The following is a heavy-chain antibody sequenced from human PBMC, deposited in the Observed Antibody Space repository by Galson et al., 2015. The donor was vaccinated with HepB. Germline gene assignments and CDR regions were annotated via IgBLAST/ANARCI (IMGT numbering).Heavy chain of an antibody. Sequence: LRLSCAASGFTFSSYSMNWVRQAPGKGLEWVSSISSSSSYIYYADSVKGRFTISRDNAKNSLYLQMNSLRAEDTAVYYCARGSTFRGGGWFDPWGQGTLVTVSS. V-gene: IGHV3-21*01. D-gene: IGHD3-10*01. CDR2: ISSSSSYI. CDR1: GFTFSSYS. CDR3: ARGSTFRGGGWFDP. J-gene: IGHJ5*02.